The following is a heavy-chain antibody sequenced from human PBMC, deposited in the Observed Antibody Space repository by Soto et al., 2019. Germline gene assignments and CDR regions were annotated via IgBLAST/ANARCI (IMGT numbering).Heavy chain of an antibody. V-gene: IGHV3-23*01. J-gene: IGHJ3*02. Sequence: EVQLLESGGGLVQPGGSLRLSCAASGFTFSSYAMSWVRQAPGKGLEWVSTISGGGDGTYYADSVKGRFTISRDNSRNTVYLQMNSLRAEDTAVYYCAKKGLGSLTTYCSGGDCNYAFDIWGQGTMVTVSS. D-gene: IGHD2-15*01. CDR3: AKKGLGSLTTYCSGGDCNYAFDI. CDR2: ISGGGDGT. CDR1: GFTFSSYA.